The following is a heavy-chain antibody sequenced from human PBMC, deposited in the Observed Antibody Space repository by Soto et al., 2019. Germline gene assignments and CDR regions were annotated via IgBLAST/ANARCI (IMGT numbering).Heavy chain of an antibody. Sequence: ASVKVSCKASGGTFSSYAISWVRQAPGQGLEWMGGIIPIFGTANYAQKFQGRVTITADESTSTAYMELSSLRSEDTAVYYCARDSYLNGLLRDYYGMDVWGQGTTVTVSS. V-gene: IGHV1-69*13. J-gene: IGHJ6*02. CDR2: IIPIFGTA. CDR3: ARDSYLNGLLRDYYGMDV. CDR1: GGTFSSYA. D-gene: IGHD2-15*01.